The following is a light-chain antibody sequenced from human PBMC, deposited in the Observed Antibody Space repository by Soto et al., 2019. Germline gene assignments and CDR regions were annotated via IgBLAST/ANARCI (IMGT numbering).Light chain of an antibody. V-gene: IGLV7-46*01. J-gene: IGLJ3*02. CDR3: LLAYRGPYLV. CDR1: TGAVTSGHY. Sequence: QAVVTQEPSLTVSPGGTVTLTCASSTGAVTSGHYPYWFQQKPGQAPRTLIYDTNNRYSWTPARFSGSLLGDKAALTLSGAQPEDEADYYCLLAYRGPYLVFGGGTKLTVL. CDR2: DTN.